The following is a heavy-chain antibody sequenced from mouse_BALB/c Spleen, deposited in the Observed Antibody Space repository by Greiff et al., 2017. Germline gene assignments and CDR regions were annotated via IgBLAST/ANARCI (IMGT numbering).Heavy chain of an antibody. CDR2: INPSTGYT. J-gene: IGHJ4*01. CDR1: GYTFTSYW. V-gene: IGHV1-7*01. D-gene: IGHD2-4*01. CDR3: AKARDYDDAMDY. Sequence: VQGVESGAELAKPGASVKMSCKASGYTFTSYWMHWVKQRPGQGLEWIGYINPSTGYTEYNQKFKDKATLTADKSSSTAYMQLSSLTSEDSAVYYCAKARDYDDAMDYWGQGTSVTVSS.